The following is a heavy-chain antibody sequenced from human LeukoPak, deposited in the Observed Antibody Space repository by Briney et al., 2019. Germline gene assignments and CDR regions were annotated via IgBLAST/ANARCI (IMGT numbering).Heavy chain of an antibody. D-gene: IGHD3-10*01. CDR2: ISYSSSTI. CDR3: ARKSASGNYPLDY. J-gene: IGHJ4*02. V-gene: IGHV3-48*01. CDR1: GFTFSSYS. Sequence: GGSLRLSCAASGFTFSSYSMNWARQAPGKGLEWVSYISYSSSTIYYADSVRGRFTISRDNAKNTVFLQMSSLRAEDTALYYCARKSASGNYPLDYWGQGTLVIVSS.